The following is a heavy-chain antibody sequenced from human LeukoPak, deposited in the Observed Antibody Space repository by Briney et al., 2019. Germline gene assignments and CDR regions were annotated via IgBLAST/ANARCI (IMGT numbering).Heavy chain of an antibody. CDR2: ISSSSSYI. Sequence: GGSLRLSCAASGFTFSSYSMNWVRQAPGKGLEWVSSISSSSSYIYYADSVKGRFTISRDNAKNSLYLQMNSLRAEDTAVYYCAKVSYDILTDYYYYYYMDVWGKGTTVTISS. J-gene: IGHJ6*03. D-gene: IGHD3-9*01. V-gene: IGHV3-21*01. CDR1: GFTFSSYS. CDR3: AKVSYDILTDYYYYYYMDV.